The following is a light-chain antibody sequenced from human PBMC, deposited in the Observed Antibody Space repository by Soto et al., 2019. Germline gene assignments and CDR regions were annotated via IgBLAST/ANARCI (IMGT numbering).Light chain of an antibody. V-gene: IGKV3-15*01. CDR3: QQYNNWPPRYT. Sequence: EIVMTQSPATVSVSPGERATLSCRASQSISSNLAWYQQKPGQVPRLLIYGASTRATGIPARFSGSGSGTEFTLTISSLQSEDFAVYYCQQYNNWPPRYTFGQGTKLEIK. CDR1: QSISSN. CDR2: GAS. J-gene: IGKJ2*01.